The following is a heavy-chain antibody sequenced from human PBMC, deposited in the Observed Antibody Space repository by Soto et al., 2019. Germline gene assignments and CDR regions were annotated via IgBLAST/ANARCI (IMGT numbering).Heavy chain of an antibody. D-gene: IGHD3-22*01. CDR1: GGYISSYY. V-gene: IGHV4-59*08. Sequence: SETLSHTCTVAGGYISSYYLSWIRQPPGKGLEWIGYIYYSGSTNYNPSLKSRVTISVDTSKNQFSLKLSSVTAADTAVYYCARHPSRRYYDSSGYYYPLVYGMDVWGQGTTVTSPQ. J-gene: IGHJ6*01. CDR2: IYYSGST. CDR3: ARHPSRRYYDSSGYYYPLVYGMDV.